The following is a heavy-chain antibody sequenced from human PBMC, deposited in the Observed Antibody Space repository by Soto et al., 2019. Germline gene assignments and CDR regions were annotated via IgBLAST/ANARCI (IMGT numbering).Heavy chain of an antibody. CDR1: GGSISSYY. J-gene: IGHJ2*01. V-gene: IGHV4-59*01. CDR3: ARVGSSGYYTRPRNSEWYFDL. CDR2: TYYSGST. D-gene: IGHD3-22*01. Sequence: QVQLQESGPGLVKPSETLSLTCTVSGGSISSYYWSWIRQPPGKGLEWIGYTYYSGSTNYNPSLKSRVTISVDTSKNQCSLKLSSVTAADTAVSYCARVGSSGYYTRPRNSEWYFDLWGRGTLVTVSS.